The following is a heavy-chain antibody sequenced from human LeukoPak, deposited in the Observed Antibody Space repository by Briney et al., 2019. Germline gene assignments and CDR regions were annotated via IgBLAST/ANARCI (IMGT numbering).Heavy chain of an antibody. CDR3: AKDRLLYCGGDCYSADY. CDR1: GFTFSSYG. CDR2: IRYDGSNK. D-gene: IGHD2-21*01. Sequence: GGSLRLSCAASGFTFSSYGMHWVRQAPGKGLEGVAFIRYDGSNKYYADSVKGRFTISRDNSKNTLYLQMNSLRAEDTAVYYCAKDRLLYCGGDCYSADYWGQGTLVTVSS. J-gene: IGHJ4*02. V-gene: IGHV3-30*02.